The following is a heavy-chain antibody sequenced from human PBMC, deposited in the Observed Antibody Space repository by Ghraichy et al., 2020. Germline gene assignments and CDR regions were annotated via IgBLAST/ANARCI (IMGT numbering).Heavy chain of an antibody. Sequence: GGSLRLSCAASGFTFSSHAMGWVRQAPGKGLEWVSAISGNAANTYYADSVNGRFTISRDNSKNTLYLQMNSLRAEDTAVYYCAKETYSYGDLDYWGLGTLVTVSS. V-gene: IGHV3-23*01. D-gene: IGHD5-18*01. CDR3: AKETYSYGDLDY. CDR1: GFTFSSHA. J-gene: IGHJ4*02. CDR2: ISGNAANT.